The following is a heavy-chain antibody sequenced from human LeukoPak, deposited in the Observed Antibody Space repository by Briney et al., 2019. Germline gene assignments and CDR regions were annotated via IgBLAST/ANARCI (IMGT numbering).Heavy chain of an antibody. J-gene: IGHJ6*02. CDR1: GYTFTSYD. V-gene: IGHV1-8*01. CDR2: MNPNSGNT. CDR3: ARGPVVVPAYPYLLDYYYYGMDV. D-gene: IGHD2-2*01. Sequence: ASVKVSCKASGYTFTSYDINWVRQATGQGLEWMGWMNPNSGNTGYAQKFQGRVTMTRNTSISTAYMELSSLRSEDTAVYYCARGPVVVPAYPYLLDYYYYGMDVWGQGTTVTVSS.